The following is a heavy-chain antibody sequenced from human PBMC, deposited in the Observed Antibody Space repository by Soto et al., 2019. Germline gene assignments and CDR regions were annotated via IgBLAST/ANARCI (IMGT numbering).Heavy chain of an antibody. D-gene: IGHD3-16*02. V-gene: IGHV4-59*08. CDR2: IYYSGST. J-gene: IGHJ4*02. CDR1: GGSISSYY. CDR3: ARNGRSYRLDY. Sequence: SETLSLTCTVSGGSISSYYWRWIRQPPGKGLEWIGYIYYSGSTNYNPSLKSRVTISVDTSKNQFSLKLSSVTAADTAVYYCARNGRSYRLDYRGQGTLVTVSS.